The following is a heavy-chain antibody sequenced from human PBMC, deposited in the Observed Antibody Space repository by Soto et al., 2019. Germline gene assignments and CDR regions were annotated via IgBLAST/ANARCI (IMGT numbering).Heavy chain of an antibody. V-gene: IGHV3-23*01. CDR3: AKIGARFPLPDWGIYFDY. CDR1: GFTFSSYA. Sequence: GGSLRLSCAASGFTFSSYAMSWVRQAPGKGLEWVSAISGSGGSTYYADSVKGRFTISSDNSKNTLYLQMNSLRAEDTAVYYCAKIGARFPLPDWGIYFDYWGQGTLVTVSS. D-gene: IGHD3-16*01. J-gene: IGHJ4*02. CDR2: ISGSGGST.